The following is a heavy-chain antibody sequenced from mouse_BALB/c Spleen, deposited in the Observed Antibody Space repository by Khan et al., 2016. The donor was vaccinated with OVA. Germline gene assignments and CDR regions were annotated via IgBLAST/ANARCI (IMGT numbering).Heavy chain of an antibody. V-gene: IGHV3-1*02. CDR3: ARTARIKY. CDR2: ISYSGCT. Sequence: EVQLVESGPGLVKPSQSLSLTCTVTGYSITSGYGWYWIRKFPGNKLEWMGYISYSGCTNYNPSLKSRISITRDTSKNQFFLQLNSVTTEDTARYYCARTARIKYWGQGTTLTVSA. D-gene: IGHD1-2*01. J-gene: IGHJ2*01. CDR1: GYSITSGYG.